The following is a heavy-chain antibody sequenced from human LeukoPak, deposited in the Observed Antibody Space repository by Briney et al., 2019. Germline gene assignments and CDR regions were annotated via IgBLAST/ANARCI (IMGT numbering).Heavy chain of an antibody. J-gene: IGHJ4*02. D-gene: IGHD2-2*01. CDR3: ARDYCSSTSCQVTLEY. V-gene: IGHV1-69*04. CDR1: GGTFSSYA. CDR2: IIPILGIA. Sequence: GASVKVSCRASGGTFSSYAISWVRQAPGQGLEWMGRIIPILGIANYAQKFQGRVTITADKSTRTAYMELSSLRSEDTAVYSCARDYCSSTSCQVTLEYWGQGTLVTVSS.